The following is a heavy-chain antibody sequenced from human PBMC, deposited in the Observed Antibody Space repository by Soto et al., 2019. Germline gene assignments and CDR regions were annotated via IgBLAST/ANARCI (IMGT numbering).Heavy chain of an antibody. J-gene: IGHJ4*02. CDR3: ARVSDGGGLYYFDY. CDR2: IIPILGIA. CDR1: GWAFSSYT. V-gene: IGHV1-69*02. Sequence: RPSLKVSWKASGWAFSSYTISWGRQTTGQGLEWMGRIIPILGIANYAQKFQGRVTITADKSTSTAYMELSSLRSEDTAVYYCARVSDGGGLYYFDYWGQGTLVTVSS. D-gene: IGHD3-16*01.